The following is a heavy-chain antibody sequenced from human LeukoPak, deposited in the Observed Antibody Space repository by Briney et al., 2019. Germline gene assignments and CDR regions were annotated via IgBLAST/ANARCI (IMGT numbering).Heavy chain of an antibody. CDR1: GFTFSSYA. CDR3: AKDGLRFLEWSAFDY. V-gene: IGHV3-23*01. J-gene: IGHJ4*02. D-gene: IGHD3-3*01. CDR2: ISGSGGST. Sequence: GGSLRLSCAASGFTFSSYAMSWVRQAPGKGLEWVSAISGSGGSTYYADSVKGRFTISRDNSKNTLYLQMNSLRAEDTAVYYCAKDGLRFLEWSAFDYWGQGTLVNVSS.